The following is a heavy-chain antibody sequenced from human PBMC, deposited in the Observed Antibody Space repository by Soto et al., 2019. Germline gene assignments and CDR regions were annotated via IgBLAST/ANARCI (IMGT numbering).Heavy chain of an antibody. J-gene: IGHJ4*02. CDR3: AREYSYGSGSHPIGVIY. CDR1: SGSVSSGSYY. V-gene: IGHV4-61*01. CDR2: IHYSGST. Sequence: QVQLQESGPGLVKPSETLSLTCTVSSGSVSSGSYYWSWIRQPPGKGLEWIGYIHYSGSTNYNPSLKSRVTLSVDTSNNQFSLKLSSVTAADTAVYYCAREYSYGSGSHPIGVIYWGQGPLVTVSS. D-gene: IGHD3-10*01.